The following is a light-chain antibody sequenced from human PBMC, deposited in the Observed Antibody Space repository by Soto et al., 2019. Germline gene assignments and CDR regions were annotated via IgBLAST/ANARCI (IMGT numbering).Light chain of an antibody. CDR3: QQYGSSALT. J-gene: IGKJ4*01. CDR2: GAS. Sequence: EIVMTQSPATLSVSPGERATLSCRASQSVSSNLAWYQQKPGQAPRLLIYGASTRATGVPARLSGSGSATQFTLTISRLEPEDFAVYYCQQYGSSALTFGGGTKVDIK. V-gene: IGKV3-15*01. CDR1: QSVSSN.